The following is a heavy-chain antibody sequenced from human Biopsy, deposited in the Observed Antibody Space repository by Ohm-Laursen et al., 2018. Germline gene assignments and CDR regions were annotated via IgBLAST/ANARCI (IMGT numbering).Heavy chain of an antibody. CDR3: ARHRTHPPPGSMDV. CDR1: GGSLSGYY. CDR2: IYYRGET. J-gene: IGHJ6*02. D-gene: IGHD2-15*01. Sequence: SETLSLTCTVSGGSLSGYYWSWIRQAPGRGLEWIGLIYYRGETDYNPSLKSRVTISVDGPKNQFPLNLTSITAADTAVYYCARHRTHPPPGSMDVWGHGTTVTVSS. V-gene: IGHV4-59*08.